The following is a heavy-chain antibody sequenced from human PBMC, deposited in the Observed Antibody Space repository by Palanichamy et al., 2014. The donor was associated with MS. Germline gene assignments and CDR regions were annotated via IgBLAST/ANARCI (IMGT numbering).Heavy chain of an antibody. CDR2: INPSGGST. Sequence: QVQLVQSGAEVKKPGASVKVSCKASGYIFASYYMHWVRQAPGQGLEWMGIINPSGGSTNYAWKFQGRVSMTRDTSTSTVYMELSSLRSEDTAVYYCARTGGGYEFDYWGQGTLVTVSS. CDR3: ARTGGGYEFDY. D-gene: IGHD5-12*01. J-gene: IGHJ4*02. V-gene: IGHV1-46*01. CDR1: GYIFASYY.